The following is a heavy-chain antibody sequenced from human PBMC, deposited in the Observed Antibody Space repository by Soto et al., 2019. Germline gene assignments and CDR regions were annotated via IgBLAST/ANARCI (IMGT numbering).Heavy chain of an antibody. CDR1: GFTFSSYA. V-gene: IGHV3-30-3*01. J-gene: IGHJ4*02. CDR2: ISYDGSNK. Sequence: PGGSLRLSCAASGFTFSSYAMHWVRQSAGKGLEWVAVISYDGSNKYYADSVKGRFTISRDNSKNTLYLQMNSLRAEDTAVYYCARDEMKYYYDSSGYYPRNYFDYWGQGTLVTVSS. D-gene: IGHD3-22*01. CDR3: ARDEMKYYYDSSGYYPRNYFDY.